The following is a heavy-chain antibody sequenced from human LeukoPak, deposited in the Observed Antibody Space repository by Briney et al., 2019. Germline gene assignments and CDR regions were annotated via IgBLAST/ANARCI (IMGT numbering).Heavy chain of an antibody. V-gene: IGHV1-24*01. Sequence: ASVKVSCKVSGYTLTELSMHWVRQAPGKGLEWMGGFDPEDGETIYAQKFQGRVTMTGDTSTDTAYMELSSPRSEDTAVYYCATARRSPGQQLGSYYYYGMDVWGQGTTVTVSS. J-gene: IGHJ6*02. CDR3: ATARRSPGQQLGSYYYYGMDV. CDR1: GYTLTELS. D-gene: IGHD6-13*01. CDR2: FDPEDGET.